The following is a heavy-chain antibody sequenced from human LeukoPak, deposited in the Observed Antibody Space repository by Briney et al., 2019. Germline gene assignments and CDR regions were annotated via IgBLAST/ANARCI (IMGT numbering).Heavy chain of an antibody. D-gene: IGHD6-13*01. V-gene: IGHV1-46*01. Sequence: GASVKVSCKASGYTFTTYYMHWVRQAPGQGLEWMRIINPSGGSASYAQEFQGRVTMTRDTSTSTVYMELSSLKSEDTSVYYCTSGQLRIAAAGTQGLPTQWGQGTLVTFSS. CDR2: INPSGGSA. CDR3: TSGQLRIAAAGTQGLPTQ. J-gene: IGHJ4*02. CDR1: GYTFTTYY.